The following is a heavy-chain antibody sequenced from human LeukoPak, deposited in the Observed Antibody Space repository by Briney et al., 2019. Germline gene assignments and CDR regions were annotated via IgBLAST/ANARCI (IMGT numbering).Heavy chain of an antibody. Sequence: ASLKVSCKASGYTFTGYYMHWVRQAPGQGLEWMGWINPNSGGTNYAQKFQGRVTMTRDTSISTAYMELSRLRSDDTAVYYCARELIAVAGTSLYYYYYGMDVWGQGTTVTVSS. J-gene: IGHJ6*02. D-gene: IGHD6-19*01. CDR3: ARELIAVAGTSLYYYYYGMDV. V-gene: IGHV1-2*02. CDR2: INPNSGGT. CDR1: GYTFTGYY.